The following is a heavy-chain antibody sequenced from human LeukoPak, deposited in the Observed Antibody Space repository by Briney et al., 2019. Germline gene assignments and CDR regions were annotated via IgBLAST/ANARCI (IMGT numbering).Heavy chain of an antibody. D-gene: IGHD6-19*01. CDR3: AKDPYSSGWSDYFDP. Sequence: GGSLRLSCAASGFTFSSYAMSWVRQAPGKGLEWVSAISSSGGSTYYADSVKGRFTISRDNSKNTLYLQMNSLRAEDTAVYYCAKDPYSSGWSDYFDPWGQGTLVTVSS. J-gene: IGHJ5*02. CDR2: ISSSGGST. CDR1: GFTFSSYA. V-gene: IGHV3-23*01.